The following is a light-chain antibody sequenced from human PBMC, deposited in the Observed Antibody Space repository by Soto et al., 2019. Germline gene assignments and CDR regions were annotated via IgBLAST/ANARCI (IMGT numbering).Light chain of an antibody. V-gene: IGLV2-14*01. CDR1: SSDVGGYNF. CDR2: EVS. J-gene: IGLJ1*01. CDR3: SSCRSTSTLV. Sequence: QSALTQPASVSGSPGQSITISCTGTSSDVGGYNFVSWYQQHPGKAPKLMIYEVSSRPSGVSNRFSGSKSGDTASLTISGLQAEDEADYYCSSCRSTSTLVFGTGTKLTVL.